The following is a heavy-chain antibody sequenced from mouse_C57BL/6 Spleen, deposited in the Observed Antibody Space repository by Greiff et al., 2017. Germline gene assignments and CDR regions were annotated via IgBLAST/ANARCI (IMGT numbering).Heavy chain of an antibody. CDR2: INPNYGTT. D-gene: IGHD2-5*01. CDR1: GYSFTDYN. CDR3: ARTYYSNDDYAMDY. Sequence: EVQLQQSGPELVKPGASVKISCKASGYSFTDYNMNWVKQSNGKSLEWIGVINPNYGTTSYNQKFKGKATLTVDQSSSTAYMQLNSLTSEDSAVYYFARTYYSNDDYAMDYWGQGTSVTVSS. V-gene: IGHV1-39*01. J-gene: IGHJ4*01.